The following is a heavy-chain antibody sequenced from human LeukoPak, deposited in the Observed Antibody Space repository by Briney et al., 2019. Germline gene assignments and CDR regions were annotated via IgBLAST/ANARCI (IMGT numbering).Heavy chain of an antibody. D-gene: IGHD2-15*01. CDR3: ATEAAAAPDWYFDL. CDR1: GFTFNRFW. CDR2: IKNDGRTT. V-gene: IGHV3-74*01. Sequence: GGSLRLSCGASGFTFNRFWMHWVRQAPGKGLVWVSRIKNDGRTTSYADSVKGRFTISRDNAKNTVYLQMNSLRAEDTAVCYCATEAAAAPDWYFDLWGRGTLVTVSS. J-gene: IGHJ2*01.